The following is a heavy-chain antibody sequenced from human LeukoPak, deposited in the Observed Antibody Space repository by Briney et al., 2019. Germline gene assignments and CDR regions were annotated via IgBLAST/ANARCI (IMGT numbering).Heavy chain of an antibody. CDR3: AREDEGGDWGRAFDL. J-gene: IGHJ3*01. CDR2: ISSSSTYI. V-gene: IGHV3-21*01. CDR1: GFTFSDYS. D-gene: IGHD2-21*02. Sequence: GGSLRLSCAASGFTFSDYSMKWVRQAPGKGLEWVSFISSSSTYINYADSVKGRFTISRDNANNSLYLQMNSLRAEDTAVYYCAREDEGGDWGRAFDLWGRGTMVTVSS.